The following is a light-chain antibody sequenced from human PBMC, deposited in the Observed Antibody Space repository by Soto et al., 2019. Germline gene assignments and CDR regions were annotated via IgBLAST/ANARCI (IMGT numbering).Light chain of an antibody. V-gene: IGKV1-33*01. CDR1: QDISNY. Sequence: DIQMTQAPSSLSASVVYRVTITGQASQDISNYLNWYQQKPGKAPKLLIYDASNLETGVPSRFSGSGSGTDFTFTISSLQPEDIATYYCQQYDNLPITFGQGTRLEIK. J-gene: IGKJ5*01. CDR2: DAS. CDR3: QQYDNLPIT.